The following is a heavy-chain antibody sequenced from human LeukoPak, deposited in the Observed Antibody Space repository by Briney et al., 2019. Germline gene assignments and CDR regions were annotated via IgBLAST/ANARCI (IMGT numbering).Heavy chain of an antibody. Sequence: GGSLRLSCAASGNYWMHWVRQVPGKGLVWVSHINSDGSWTSYADSVKGRFTISRDNSKNTLFLQMNSLRTDDTAVYYCATEVGRTAFEYWGQGTPVTVSS. CDR2: INSDGSWT. D-gene: IGHD1-26*01. CDR1: GNYW. CDR3: ATEVGRTAFEY. V-gene: IGHV3-74*01. J-gene: IGHJ4*02.